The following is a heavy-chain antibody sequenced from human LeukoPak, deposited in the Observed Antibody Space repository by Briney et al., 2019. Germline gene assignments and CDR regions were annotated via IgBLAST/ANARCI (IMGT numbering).Heavy chain of an antibody. D-gene: IGHD5-12*01. V-gene: IGHV3-23*01. CDR3: AKYPFVDIVATLKSYYYYYMDV. J-gene: IGHJ6*03. CDR2: ISGSGGST. Sequence: QPGGSLRLSCAASGFTFSSYAMSWVRQAPGKGLEWVSAISGSGGSTYYADSVKGRFTISRDNSKNTLYLQMSSLRAEDTAVYYCAKYPFVDIVATLKSYYYYYMDVWGKGTTVTVSS. CDR1: GFTFSSYA.